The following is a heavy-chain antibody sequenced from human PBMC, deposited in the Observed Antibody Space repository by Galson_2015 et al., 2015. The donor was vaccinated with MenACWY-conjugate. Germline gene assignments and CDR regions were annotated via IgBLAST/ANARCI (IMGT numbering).Heavy chain of an antibody. D-gene: IGHD2-8*01. Sequence: LTCSVSGGSISRFYWSWLRQFPGKGLEWIGYMYYSGSANYNPSLKSRVTISVDTSKNQFSLNLTSVTAADTAVYSCARGVNLASMAGSWAQEPLVPAS. CDR3: ARGVNLASMAGS. V-gene: IGHV4-59*01. J-gene: IGHJ5*01. CDR1: GGSISRFY. CDR2: MYYSGSA.